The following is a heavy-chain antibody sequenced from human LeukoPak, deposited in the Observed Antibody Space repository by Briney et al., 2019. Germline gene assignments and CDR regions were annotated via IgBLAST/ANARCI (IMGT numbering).Heavy chain of an antibody. CDR1: GHTFTSYG. J-gene: IGHJ4*02. CDR3: ARVFGYNYGSECLDY. D-gene: IGHD5-18*01. Sequence: ASAKVSCKASGHTFTSYGISWVRQAPGQGLERMGWISAYNGNTKYAQKLQGRVTMTTDTSTSTAYMELRSLRSDDTAVYYCARVFGYNYGSECLDYWGQGTLVTVSS. V-gene: IGHV1-18*01. CDR2: ISAYNGNT.